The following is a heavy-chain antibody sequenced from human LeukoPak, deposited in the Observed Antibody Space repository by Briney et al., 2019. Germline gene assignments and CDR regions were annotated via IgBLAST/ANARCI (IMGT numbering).Heavy chain of an antibody. J-gene: IGHJ4*02. Sequence: ASVKVSCKASGYTITSYGISWVRQAPGQGLEWMGWISAYNGNTNYAQKLQGRVTMTTDTSTSTAYMELRSLRSDDTAVYYCARDPTRYCSGGSCAILDYWGQGTLVTVSS. D-gene: IGHD2-15*01. CDR2: ISAYNGNT. CDR1: GYTITSYG. CDR3: ARDPTRYCSGGSCAILDY. V-gene: IGHV1-18*01.